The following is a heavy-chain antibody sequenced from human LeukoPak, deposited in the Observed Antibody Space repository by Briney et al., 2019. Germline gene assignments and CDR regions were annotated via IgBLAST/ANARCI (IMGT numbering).Heavy chain of an antibody. J-gene: IGHJ5*02. V-gene: IGHV3-21*01. CDR2: ISSSSSYI. D-gene: IGHD6-13*01. Sequence: NPGGSLRLSCAASGFTFSSYRMHWVRQAPGKGLEWVSSISSSSSYIYYADSVKGRFTISRDNAKNSLYLQMNSLRAEDTALYYCARRGRIAAAGYNWFDPWGQGTLVTVSS. CDR1: GFTFSSYR. CDR3: ARRGRIAAAGYNWFDP.